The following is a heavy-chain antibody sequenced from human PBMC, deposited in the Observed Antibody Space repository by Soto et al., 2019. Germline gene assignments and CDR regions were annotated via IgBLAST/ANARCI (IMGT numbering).Heavy chain of an antibody. CDR1: GFTFSSYG. J-gene: IGHJ3*02. D-gene: IGHD3-22*01. CDR3: ARESYDSSGYYLSNDAFDI. CDR2: IWYDGSNK. V-gene: IGHV3-33*01. Sequence: QVQLVESGGGVVQPGRSLRLSCAASGFTFSSYGMHWVRQAPGKGLEWVAVIWYDGSNKYYADSVKGRFTISRDNSKNTLYLQMNSLRAEDTAVHYCARESYDSSGYYLSNDAFDIWGQGTMVTVSS.